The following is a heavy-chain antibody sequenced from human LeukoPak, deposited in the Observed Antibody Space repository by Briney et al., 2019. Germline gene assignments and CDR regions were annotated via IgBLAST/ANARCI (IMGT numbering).Heavy chain of an antibody. Sequence: SVKVSCKASGYTFSSSYGISWVRQAPAQGLEWMGWISGYTGNTNYGQKVQGRVTMTTDTSTSTAYMELTSLRSDDTAVYHCARFNDWDGTPDYWGQGTLVTVSS. D-gene: IGHD1-1*01. J-gene: IGHJ4*02. CDR2: ISGYTGNT. CDR1: GYTFSSSYG. CDR3: ARFNDWDGTPDY. V-gene: IGHV1-18*01.